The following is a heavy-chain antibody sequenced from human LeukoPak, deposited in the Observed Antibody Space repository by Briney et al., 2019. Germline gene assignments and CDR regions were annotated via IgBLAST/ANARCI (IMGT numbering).Heavy chain of an antibody. V-gene: IGHV3-30*01. Sequence: GGSLRLSCAASGYTFSSFAMSWVRQAPGKGLEWVALMSYDGRNYYWADSVKGRFTISRDNSKNTLFLQLNSLRPEDTAVYYCTTLPLSPSNYPTFDVWGRGTMVIVSS. CDR3: TTLPLSPSNYPTFDV. CDR1: GYTFSSFA. J-gene: IGHJ3*01. CDR2: MSYDGRNY. D-gene: IGHD3-16*02.